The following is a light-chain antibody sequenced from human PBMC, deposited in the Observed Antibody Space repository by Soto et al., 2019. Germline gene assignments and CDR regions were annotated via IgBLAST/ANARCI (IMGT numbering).Light chain of an antibody. CDR2: DAS. CDR1: QNINNY. J-gene: IGKJ5*01. V-gene: IGKV1-33*01. Sequence: DIQMTKSPSSLSASVGDRVTITCQASQNINNYLNWYKQKPGRAPKLLIYDASNLEAGVPSRFRGSRSGTDFTFTTSRLQPEDIATNYCQQYENLPTFGQGTRLEIK. CDR3: QQYENLPT.